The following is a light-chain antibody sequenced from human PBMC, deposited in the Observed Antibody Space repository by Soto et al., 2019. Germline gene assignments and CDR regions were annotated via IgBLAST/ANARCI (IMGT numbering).Light chain of an antibody. CDR3: QQGKT. V-gene: IGKV3D-11*01. J-gene: IGKJ4*01. CDR2: DVS. Sequence: EIVMTQSPAILSVSPGERGTLSCRASQDIGTKLAWYQQKPGQAPSLLMYDVSNRATGIPARFSGSGSGTDSTLTISSLEPEDFAVYYCQQGKTFDGGTKVDIK. CDR1: QDIGTK.